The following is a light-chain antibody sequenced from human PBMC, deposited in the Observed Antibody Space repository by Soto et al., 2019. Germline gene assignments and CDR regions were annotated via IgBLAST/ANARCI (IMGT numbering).Light chain of an antibody. J-gene: IGLJ2*01. Sequence: QSVLTQPPSVSGAPGRRVTISCTGSSSNIGAGYDVHWYQQLPGTAPKLLIYGNSNRPSGVPDRFSGSKSGTSASLAITGLQAEDEADYYCQSYDSSLSGCVVFGGGTKLTVL. CDR3: QSYDSSLSGCVV. CDR2: GNS. V-gene: IGLV1-40*01. CDR1: SSNIGAGYD.